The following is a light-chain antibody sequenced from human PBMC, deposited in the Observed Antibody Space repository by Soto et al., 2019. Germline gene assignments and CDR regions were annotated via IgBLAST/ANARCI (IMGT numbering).Light chain of an antibody. V-gene: IGLV1-47*01. CDR3: ETWDDSLSGCYV. Sequence: QSVLTQPPSASGTPGQSVTISCSGSSSNIGSNYVYWYQQLPGTAPKLLIYRNNRRPSGVPDRFSGSKSGTSASLAISGLRSEDEADYYCETWDDSLSGCYVFGNGKKVTV. CDR2: RNN. J-gene: IGLJ1*01. CDR1: SSNIGSNY.